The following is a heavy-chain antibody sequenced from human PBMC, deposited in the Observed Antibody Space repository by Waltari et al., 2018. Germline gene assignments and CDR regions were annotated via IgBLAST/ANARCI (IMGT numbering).Heavy chain of an antibody. J-gene: IGHJ4*01. CDR2: TYYRSKWYN. Sequence: QVQLQLSGPGLVKPSQTLSLTCAISGDSVSSNNAAWNWIRQAPSRGLEWLVRTYYRSKWYNDYATSMKSRITINPDTSKNQFSLQLNSVTPEDTAVYYCARDLSGSGWSHVDYWGQGTLVTVSS. V-gene: IGHV6-1*01. D-gene: IGHD6-19*01. CDR3: ARDLSGSGWSHVDY. CDR1: GDSVSSNNAA.